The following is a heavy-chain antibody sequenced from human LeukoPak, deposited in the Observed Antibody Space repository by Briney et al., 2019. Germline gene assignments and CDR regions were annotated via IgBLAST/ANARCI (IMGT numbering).Heavy chain of an antibody. CDR2: IWSDATEK. D-gene: IGHD4-11*01. CDR1: GFTYSHYG. V-gene: IGHV3-33*06. J-gene: IGHJ4*02. Sequence: PGGSLRLSCAASGFTYSHYGMHWVRQAPGKGLEWVAVIWSDATEKYYSDAVKGRFTISRDNSRNTLYLQMNSLRGEDTAVYYCAKDAQRGFDYSNSLEYWGQGTLVTVSS. CDR3: AKDAQRGFDYSNSLEY.